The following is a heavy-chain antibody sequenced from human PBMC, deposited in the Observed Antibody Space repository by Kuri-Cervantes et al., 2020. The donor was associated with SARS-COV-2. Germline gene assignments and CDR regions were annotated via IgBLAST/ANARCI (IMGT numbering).Heavy chain of an antibody. V-gene: IGHV3-7*05. CDR3: ARGLGTADAFDI. J-gene: IGHJ3*02. CDR1: GFTFSSYW. Sequence: LSLTCAAPGFTFSSYWMSWVRQAPGKGLEWVANIKQDGSEKYYVDSVKGRFTISRDNAKNSLYLQMNSLRAEDTAVYYCARGLGTADAFDIWGQGTMVTVSS. CDR2: IKQDGSEK. D-gene: IGHD1-1*01.